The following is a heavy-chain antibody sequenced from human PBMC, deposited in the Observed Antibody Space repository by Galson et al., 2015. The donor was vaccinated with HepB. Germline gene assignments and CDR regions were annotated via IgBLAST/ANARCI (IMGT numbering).Heavy chain of an antibody. CDR1: GFIFSDYS. V-gene: IGHV3-21*01. J-gene: IGHJ4*02. D-gene: IGHD6-13*01. CDR2: ITSSSSYI. CDR3: ARAGPMAAVGTSIDY. Sequence: SLRLSCAASGFIFSDYSMNWVRQAPGKGLEWVSSITSSSSYIYYADSLKGRFTISRDYAKNSLFLQMYSLRAEDTAVYYCARAGPMAAVGTSIDYWGRGTLVTVSS.